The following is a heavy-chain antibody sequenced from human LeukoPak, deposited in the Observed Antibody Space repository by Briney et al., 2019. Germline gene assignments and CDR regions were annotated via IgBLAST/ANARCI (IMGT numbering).Heavy chain of an antibody. Sequence: PGGSLRLSCAASGFTFSSYGIHWVRQAPGKGLEWMAFIRYDGSNKYNADSVKGRFTISRDNSRNTLYLQMNSLRAEDTAVYYCAKGGIWDSSFNWFDPWGQGTLVTVSS. D-gene: IGHD6-19*01. CDR1: GFTFSSYG. CDR3: AKGGIWDSSFNWFDP. CDR2: IRYDGSNK. J-gene: IGHJ5*02. V-gene: IGHV3-30*02.